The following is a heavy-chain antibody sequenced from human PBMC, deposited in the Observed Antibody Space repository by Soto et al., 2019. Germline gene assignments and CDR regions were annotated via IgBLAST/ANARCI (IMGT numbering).Heavy chain of an antibody. CDR3: ARGYYDFWSGYLVYNWFDP. D-gene: IGHD3-3*01. CDR1: GGSVSRGSSY. Sequence: QVQLQESGPGLVKPSETLSLTCTVSGGSVSRGSSYWSWIRQPPGKGLEWIGYIYYSGSTNYNPSLKSRVNISVDTSKNQFSLELSAVTAADRAVYECARGYYDFWSGYLVYNWFDPWGQGTLVTVSS. CDR2: IYYSGST. V-gene: IGHV4-61*01. J-gene: IGHJ5*02.